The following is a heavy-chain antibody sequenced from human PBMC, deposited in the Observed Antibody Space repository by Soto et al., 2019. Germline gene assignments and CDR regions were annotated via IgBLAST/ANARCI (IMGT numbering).Heavy chain of an antibody. V-gene: IGHV1-18*04. CDR2: ISAYSGDK. CDR3: ARGSWLRGDYFDY. CDR1: GYTFTSYG. D-gene: IGHD5-12*01. Sequence: SAEASGKVSGYTFTSYGVTRVRQAPGQGLECMGWISAYSGDKNYAQKLQGTVTMTTDTSTSTAYMELRSLRSDDTAVYYCARGSWLRGDYFDYWGQGTLVTVSS. J-gene: IGHJ4*02.